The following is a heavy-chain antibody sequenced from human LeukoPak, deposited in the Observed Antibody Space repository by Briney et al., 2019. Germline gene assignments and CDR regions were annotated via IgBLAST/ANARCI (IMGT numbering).Heavy chain of an antibody. CDR2: ISGSGSRA. V-gene: IGHV3-23*01. J-gene: IGHJ4*02. CDR1: GFTFTTYA. D-gene: IGHD5-24*01. Sequence: GGSLRLSCVASGFTFTTYAMSWVRQAPGKGLEWVSGISGSGSRAFYADSVKGRFTISRDNSENTLYLQMKSLRAEDTAVYYCARGDGYNFFDYWGQGTLVTVPS. CDR3: ARGDGYNFFDY.